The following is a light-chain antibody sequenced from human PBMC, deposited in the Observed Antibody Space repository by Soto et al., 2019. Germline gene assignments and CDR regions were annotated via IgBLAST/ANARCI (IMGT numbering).Light chain of an antibody. CDR1: QGINNY. V-gene: IGKV1-16*02. CDR3: QQYDTLPRT. CDR2: ATY. J-gene: IGKJ1*01. Sequence: DIQMTQSPSSLSASVGDRVTITCRASQGINNYVAWFQQKPGRAPKSLIYATYSLQSGVPSKFSASRPWKEFTLSITSLQHEDFATYYCQQYDTLPRTFGQGTKVEI.